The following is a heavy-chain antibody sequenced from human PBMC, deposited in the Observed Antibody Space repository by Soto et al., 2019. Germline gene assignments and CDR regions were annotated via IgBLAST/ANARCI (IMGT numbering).Heavy chain of an antibody. CDR1: VGTFCSYA. CDR3: ACASFDYYYYGMDV. J-gene: IGHJ6*02. D-gene: IGHD6-6*01. CDR2: IIPIFGTA. Sequence: QVQLVQSGAEVKKPGSSVKVSCKASVGTFCSYAISWVRQAPGQGLEWMGGIIPIFGTANYEQKFQGRVTITADESTSTAYRELSSLRSEDTAVYYCACASFDYYYYGMDVWGQGTTVTVSS. V-gene: IGHV1-69*12.